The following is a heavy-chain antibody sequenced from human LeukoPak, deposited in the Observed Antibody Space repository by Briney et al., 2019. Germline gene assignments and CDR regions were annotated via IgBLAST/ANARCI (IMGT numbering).Heavy chain of an antibody. D-gene: IGHD3-10*01. J-gene: IGHJ4*02. V-gene: IGHV5-51*01. Sequence: GESLKISCKGSGYSFTSYWIGWVRQMPGKGLEWMGIIYPDDSDTRYSPSFQGQVTISADKSIGTAYLQWSSLKASDTAMYYCARRGGYGSGSYSFDYWGQGTLVTVSS. CDR3: ARRGGYGSGSYSFDY. CDR1: GYSFTSYW. CDR2: IYPDDSDT.